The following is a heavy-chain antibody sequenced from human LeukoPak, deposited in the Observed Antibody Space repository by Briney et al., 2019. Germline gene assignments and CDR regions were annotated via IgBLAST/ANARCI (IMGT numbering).Heavy chain of an antibody. J-gene: IGHJ5*02. D-gene: IGHD3-22*01. Sequence: PGGSLRLSCAASGFTFNIYAMSWVRLAPGKGLQWVASMCGSAGCTYYADSVKGRFTTSRDNSKNTLYLQMNSLRAEDTAIYYCARDRPNYHESNGHYYQRDGDHWGQGTLVTVSS. V-gene: IGHV3-23*01. CDR1: GFTFNIYA. CDR2: MCGSAGCT. CDR3: ARDRPNYHESNGHYYQRDGDH.